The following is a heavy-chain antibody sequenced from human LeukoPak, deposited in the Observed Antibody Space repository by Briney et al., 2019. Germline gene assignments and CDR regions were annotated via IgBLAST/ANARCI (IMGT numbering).Heavy chain of an antibody. D-gene: IGHD2-21*01. V-gene: IGHV3-21*01. CDR3: ARENVEGFDY. J-gene: IGHJ4*02. CDR2: ISSSGTHL. CDR1: GFTLITYS. Sequence: GGSLRLSCAASGFTLITYSMNWVRQAPGKGLEWVSSISSSGTHLYYADSVKGRFTISRDNAKNSLYLQMNSLRAEDTAVYYCARENVEGFDYWGQGTLVTVSS.